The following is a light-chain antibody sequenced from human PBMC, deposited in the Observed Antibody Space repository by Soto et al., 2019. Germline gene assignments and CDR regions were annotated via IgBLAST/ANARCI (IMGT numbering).Light chain of an antibody. V-gene: IGKV1-39*01. CDR2: ATS. Sequence: DIQMTQSPSSLSASVGHRVTITCRARQSMATFLNWYQQKPGKAPKLLIYATSTLQSGVPSRFSGSGSGTDFTLTIRSLQPEDFATYYCQQTYTTPWTFGQGTKVEIK. CDR1: QSMATF. CDR3: QQTYTTPWT. J-gene: IGKJ1*01.